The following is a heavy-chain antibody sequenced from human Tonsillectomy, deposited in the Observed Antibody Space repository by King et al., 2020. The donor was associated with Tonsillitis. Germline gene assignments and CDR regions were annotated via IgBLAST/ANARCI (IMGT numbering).Heavy chain of an antibody. D-gene: IGHD3-16*02. V-gene: IGHV5-51*01. CDR3: ARRGPDYGYVWGSYRPFYFDS. CDR1: GYSFTSYW. J-gene: IGHJ4*02. CDR2: IYPGDSDT. Sequence: QLVQSGAEVKKPGESLKISCKGSGYSFTSYWIGWVRQMPGKGLEWMGIIYPGDSDTRYSPSFQGQVTISADKSISTAYLQWSSLQASDTAMYYCARRGPDYGYVWGSYRPFYFDSWGQGTLVTVSS.